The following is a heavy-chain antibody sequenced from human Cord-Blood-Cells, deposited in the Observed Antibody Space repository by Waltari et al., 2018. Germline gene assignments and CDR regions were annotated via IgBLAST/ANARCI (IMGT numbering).Heavy chain of an antibody. D-gene: IGHD2-15*01. V-gene: IGHV4-30-4*08. J-gene: IGHJ6*03. CDR3: ARVGCSGGSCYYYYYYMDV. Sequence: QVQLQEPGPGLVKPPQTLSPTCTVSGGSISSGDYHWSWIRQPPGTGLEWIGCIYYSGSTYYNPSLKSRVTISVDTSKNQFSLKLSSVTAADTAVYYCARVGCSGGSCYYYYYYMDVWGKGTTVTVSS. CDR2: IYYSGST. CDR1: GGSISSGDYH.